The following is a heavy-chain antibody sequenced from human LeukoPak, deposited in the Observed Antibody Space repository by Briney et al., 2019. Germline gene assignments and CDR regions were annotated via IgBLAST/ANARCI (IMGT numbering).Heavy chain of an antibody. CDR1: GGSISSGDYY. CDR2: IYYSGST. D-gene: IGHD5-18*01. J-gene: IGHJ3*02. Sequence: SETLSLTCTVSGGSISSGDYYWSWIRQPPGTGLEWLGYIYYSGSTYYNPSLKSRVTISVDTSKNQFSLKLSSVTAADTAVYYCASNRGIQLWFKAFDIWGQGTMVTVSS. CDR3: ASNRGIQLWFKAFDI. V-gene: IGHV4-30-4*01.